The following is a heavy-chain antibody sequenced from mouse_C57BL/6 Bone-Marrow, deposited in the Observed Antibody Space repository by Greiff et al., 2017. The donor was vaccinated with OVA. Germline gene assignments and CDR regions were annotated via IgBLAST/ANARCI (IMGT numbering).Heavy chain of an antibody. D-gene: IGHD1-1*01. V-gene: IGHV1-4*01. CDR3: ASPYYYGSRPHY. CDR2: INPSSGYT. J-gene: IGHJ2*01. Sequence: QVQLKESGAELARPGASVKMSCKASGYTFTSYTMHWVKQRPGQGLEWIRYINPSSGYTKYNQKFKDKATLTADKSSSTAYMQLSSLTSEDSAVYYCASPYYYGSRPHYWGQGTTLTVSS. CDR1: GYTFTSYT.